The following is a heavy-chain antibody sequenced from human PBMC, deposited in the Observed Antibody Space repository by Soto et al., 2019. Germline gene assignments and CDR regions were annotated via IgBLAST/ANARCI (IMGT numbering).Heavy chain of an antibody. D-gene: IGHD1-1*01. V-gene: IGHV4-39*01. CDR1: GGSVSESGYY. Sequence: HPQLQESGPGLVKPSETLSLTCNVSGGSVSESGYYWVWIRQSPGKGLEWIGSMFYSGSTYYNPSMKSRATISVDTSSCRNLKSVTAADTAVYYCARRGTTAGIDYWGPGTLVTVSS. CDR3: ARRGTTAGIDY. CDR2: MFYSGST. J-gene: IGHJ4*02.